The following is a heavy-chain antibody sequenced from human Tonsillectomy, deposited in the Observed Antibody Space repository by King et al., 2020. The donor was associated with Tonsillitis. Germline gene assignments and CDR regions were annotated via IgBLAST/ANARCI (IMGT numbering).Heavy chain of an antibody. D-gene: IGHD4-17*01. CDR2: IYYSGST. J-gene: IGHJ4*02. CDR1: GDSISSSTYY. CDR3: ARLGGVRDSDYGGGFDY. Sequence: LQLQESGPGLVKPSETLSLACTVSGDSISSSTYYWGWIRQPPGKGLEWIGRIYYSGSTYYNPSLKSRVTISVDTSKNQFSLKLSSVTAADTAVYYCARLGGVRDSDYGGGFDYWGQGTLVTVSS. V-gene: IGHV4-39*01.